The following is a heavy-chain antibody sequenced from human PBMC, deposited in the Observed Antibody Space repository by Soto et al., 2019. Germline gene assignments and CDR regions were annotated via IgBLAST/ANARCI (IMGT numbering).Heavy chain of an antibody. CDR1: GNSFTSYW. CDR3: AIPALGYILTGANYYYGMDV. CDR2: IDPSDSYT. D-gene: IGHD3-9*01. V-gene: IGHV5-10-1*01. Sequence: EECLTSSCKASGNSFTSYWIICVLQMPGKGLEWMGRIDPSDSYTNYSPSFQGHVTISADKSISTAYLQWSSLKASDTAVYYCAIPALGYILTGANYYYGMDVWGQGTTVTGSS. J-gene: IGHJ6*01.